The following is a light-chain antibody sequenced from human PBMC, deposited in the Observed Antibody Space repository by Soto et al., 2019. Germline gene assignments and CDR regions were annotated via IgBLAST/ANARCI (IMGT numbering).Light chain of an antibody. CDR1: SSDVGAYNY. V-gene: IGLV2-8*01. Sequence: SALTQPPSASGSPGQSVTSSCTGTSSDVGAYNYVSWYQQHPGKAPKLMIYEVTKRPSGVPARFSGSKSGNTASLTVSGLQAEDEADYYCTSHAGLHARYVFGPGPKVTDL. CDR2: EVT. CDR3: TSHAGLHARYV. J-gene: IGLJ1*01.